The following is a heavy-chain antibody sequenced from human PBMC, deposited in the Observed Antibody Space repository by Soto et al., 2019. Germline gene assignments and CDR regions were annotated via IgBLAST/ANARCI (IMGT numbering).Heavy chain of an antibody. CDR2: ISSNGGST. D-gene: IGHD1-7*01. CDR1: GFTFSSYA. CDR3: GTGTTRYYFDY. V-gene: IGHV3-64D*06. J-gene: IGHJ4*02. Sequence: HPGGSLRLSCSASGFTFSSYAMHWVRQAPGKGLEYVSAISSNGGSTYYADSVKGRFTISRDNSKNTLYLQMSSLRAEDTAVYYCGTGTTRYYFDYWGQGTLVTVSS.